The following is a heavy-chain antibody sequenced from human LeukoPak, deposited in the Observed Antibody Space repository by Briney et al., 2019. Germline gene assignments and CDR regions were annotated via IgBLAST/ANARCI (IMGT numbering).Heavy chain of an antibody. J-gene: IGHJ4*02. CDR2: IYNSGST. Sequence: PSETLSLTCTVSGGSISSSSYYWGWIRQPPGKGLEWIGSIYNSGSTDYNPSLNSRVTISVDTSKNQLSLRLRSVTAADTAVYYCARQGYCGGDCFSDFWGQGSLVTVSS. CDR1: GGSISSSSYY. V-gene: IGHV4-39*01. CDR3: ARQGYCGGDCFSDF. D-gene: IGHD2-21*02.